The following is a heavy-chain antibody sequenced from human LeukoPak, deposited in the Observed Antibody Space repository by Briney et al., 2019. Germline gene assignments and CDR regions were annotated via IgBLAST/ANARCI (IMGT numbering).Heavy chain of an antibody. Sequence: SETLSLTCAVYGGSFRGYYWSWIRQPPGKGLEWIGEINHSGSTNYNPSLKSRVTISVDTSKNQFSLKLSSVTAADTAVYYCARLRVRGVIRKGHYYMDVWGKGTTVTASS. CDR1: GGSFRGYY. J-gene: IGHJ6*03. CDR3: ARLRVRGVIRKGHYYMDV. D-gene: IGHD3-10*01. CDR2: INHSGST. V-gene: IGHV4-34*01.